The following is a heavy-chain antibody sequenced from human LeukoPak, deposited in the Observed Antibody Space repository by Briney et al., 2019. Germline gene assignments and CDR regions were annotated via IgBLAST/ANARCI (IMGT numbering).Heavy chain of an antibody. D-gene: IGHD3-22*01. CDR1: GFTFDDYG. V-gene: IGHV3-20*01. CDR2: INWNGGST. CDR3: ARVYYYDSSGYYFDY. Sequence: GGSLRLSCAASGFTFDDYGMSWVRQAPGKGLEWVSGINWNGGSTGYADSVKGRFTISRDNAKNSLYLQMNSLRAEDTALYHCARVYYYDSSGYYFDYWGQGTLVTVSS. J-gene: IGHJ4*02.